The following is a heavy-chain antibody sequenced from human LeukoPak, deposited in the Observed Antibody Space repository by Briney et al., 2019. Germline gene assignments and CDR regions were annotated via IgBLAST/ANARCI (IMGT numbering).Heavy chain of an antibody. CDR2: ISVASNT. CDR3: ADYGVSGVRNNFY. CDR1: GLAFSSYA. Sequence: GGSLRLSCAASGLAFSSYAMSWVRQAPGKGLEWVSTISVASNTFYADSVKGRFTISRDNSKNTVYLQMTSLRADDTAVYYCADYGVSGVRNNFYWGQGTLVTVSS. V-gene: IGHV3-23*01. D-gene: IGHD3-3*01. J-gene: IGHJ4*02.